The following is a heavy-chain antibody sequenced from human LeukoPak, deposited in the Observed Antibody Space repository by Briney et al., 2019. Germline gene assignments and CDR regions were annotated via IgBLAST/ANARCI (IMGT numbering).Heavy chain of an antibody. Sequence: ASVKVSCKASGYTFTSYGISWVRQAPGQGLEWMGLINPSVDTTSYAQKFQGRVTITRDTSTSTVYLDLSSLRSADTAVYYCARIVGYCSSTSCYADASEDYWGQGTQVTVSS. CDR3: ARIVGYCSSTSCYADASEDY. D-gene: IGHD2-2*01. CDR2: INPSVDTT. J-gene: IGHJ4*02. V-gene: IGHV1-46*01. CDR1: GYTFTSYG.